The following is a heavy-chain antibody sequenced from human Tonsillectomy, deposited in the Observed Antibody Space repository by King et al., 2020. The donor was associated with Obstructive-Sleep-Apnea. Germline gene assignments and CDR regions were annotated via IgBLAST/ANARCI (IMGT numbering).Heavy chain of an antibody. CDR3: ARDGLWFGDY. D-gene: IGHD3-10*01. V-gene: IGHV3-48*01. CDR2: ISSSSSTI. J-gene: IGHJ4*02. Sequence: VQLVESGGGLVQPGGSLRLSCVASGLTFSSQSMNWVRQAPGKGLECVSYISSSSSTIYYADSVKGRFTISRDNAKNSLYLQMHSLRAEDTAVYYCARDGLWFGDYWGQGSLVTVSS. CDR1: GLTFSSQS.